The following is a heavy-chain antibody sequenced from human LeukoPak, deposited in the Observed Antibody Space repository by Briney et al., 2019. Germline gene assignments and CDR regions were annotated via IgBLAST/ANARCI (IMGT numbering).Heavy chain of an antibody. CDR2: ISPYNGNT. V-gene: IGHV1-18*01. Sequence: ASVKVSCKASGGTFSSYAISWVRQAPGQGLEWMGWISPYNGNTNFAQKLQGRVTLTTDTSTSTAYLELRSLRSDDTAVYYCARGETRNDYWGQGTLVTVST. J-gene: IGHJ4*02. CDR1: GGTFSSYA. D-gene: IGHD3-16*01. CDR3: ARGETRNDY.